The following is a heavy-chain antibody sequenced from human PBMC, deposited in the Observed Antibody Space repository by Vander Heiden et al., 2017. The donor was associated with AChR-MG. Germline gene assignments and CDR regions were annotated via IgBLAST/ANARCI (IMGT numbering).Heavy chain of an antibody. J-gene: IGHJ4*02. CDR3: ARDRRQWLDRAY. Sequence: QVQLVAPGAGLVKPGGSPRLSCAASGFTFSDYYVSWIRQAPGKGLEWVSYISSSGSTIYYADSVKGRFTISRDNAKNSLYLQMNSLRAEDTAVYYCARDRRQWLDRAYWGQGTLVTVSS. CDR1: GFTFSDYY. D-gene: IGHD6-19*01. CDR2: ISSSGSTI. V-gene: IGHV3-11*01.